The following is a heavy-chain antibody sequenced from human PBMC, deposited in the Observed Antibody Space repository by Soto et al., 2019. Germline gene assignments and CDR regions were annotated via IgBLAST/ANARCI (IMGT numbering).Heavy chain of an antibody. CDR3: ARWGVVVPSRAFDI. Sequence: ASVKVSCKASGYTFTSYAMHWVRQAPGQRLEWMGWINAGNGNTKYSQKFQGRVTITRDTSASTAYMELSSLRSEDTAVYYCARWGVVVPSRAFDIWGQGTMVTVSS. V-gene: IGHV1-3*01. CDR2: INAGNGNT. CDR1: GYTFTSYA. J-gene: IGHJ3*02. D-gene: IGHD2-2*01.